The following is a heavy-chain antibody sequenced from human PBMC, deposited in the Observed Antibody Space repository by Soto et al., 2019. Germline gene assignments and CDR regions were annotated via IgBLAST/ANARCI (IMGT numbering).Heavy chain of an antibody. CDR1: GFTFSNYW. V-gene: IGHV3-7*02. CDR2: IKQDGSEK. D-gene: IGHD6-13*01. CDR3: ARRPKGPGYSYSWGDAFDI. Sequence: EVQLVASGGGLVQPGGSLRLSCAASGFTFSNYWMNWVRQAPGKGLEWVANIKQDGSEKYYVDSVKGRFTISRDNAKNSLHLQMNSLRAEDTAVYYCARRPKGPGYSYSWGDAFDIWGQGTMVTVSS. J-gene: IGHJ3*02.